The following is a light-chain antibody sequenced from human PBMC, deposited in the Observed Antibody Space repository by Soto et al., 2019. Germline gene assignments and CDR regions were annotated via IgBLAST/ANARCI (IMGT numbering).Light chain of an antibody. CDR3: IQTLQTPLT. Sequence: DIVVTQSPVSLPVTPGEPASISCRSSHSLLHINGYNYLDWYLQKPGQSPQLXIYLASNRASGVPDRFSGSGSGTDFTLKISRVEDEDFGVYYCIQTLQTPLTFGGGTKVDIK. J-gene: IGKJ4*01. CDR2: LAS. CDR1: HSLLHINGYNY. V-gene: IGKV2-28*01.